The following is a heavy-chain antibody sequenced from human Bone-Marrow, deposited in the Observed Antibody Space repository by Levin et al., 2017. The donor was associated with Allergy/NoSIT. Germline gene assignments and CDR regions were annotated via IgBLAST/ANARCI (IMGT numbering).Heavy chain of an antibody. D-gene: IGHD2-8*02. CDR2: IWYDGSDK. CDR1: GFTFSSYG. V-gene: IGHV3-33*06. CDR3: AKAVAGAGTPHL. Sequence: GESLKISCAASGFTFSSYGMHWVRQAPGKGLEWVAVIWYDGSDKYYVDSVKGRFTISRDNSKKTLYLQMNSLRAEDTAVYYCAKAVAGAGTPHLWGQGTLVTVSS. J-gene: IGHJ4*02.